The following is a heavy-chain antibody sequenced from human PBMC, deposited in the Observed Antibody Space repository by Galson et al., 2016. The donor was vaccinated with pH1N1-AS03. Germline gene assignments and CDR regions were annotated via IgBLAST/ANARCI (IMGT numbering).Heavy chain of an antibody. V-gene: IGHV3-7*01. CDR3: GPNPEYGEGSY. CDR1: GFAFSRYW. J-gene: IGHJ4*02. CDR2: LNPDGDYK. D-gene: IGHD4-17*01. Sequence: CAASGFAFSRYWMSWVRQAPGKGLEWVASLNPDGDYKQYVDSVKGRFTISRDNTRNSLYLQMNSLRVKETAIYYCGPNPEYGEGSYWGQGALVTVSS.